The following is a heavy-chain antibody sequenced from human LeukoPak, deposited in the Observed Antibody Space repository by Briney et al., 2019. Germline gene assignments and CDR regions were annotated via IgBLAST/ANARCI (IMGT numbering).Heavy chain of an antibody. D-gene: IGHD4-23*01. CDR1: GGSISSFY. CDR2: IYYRGRT. CDR3: ARDYGGKFDS. Sequence: PSETLSLTCTVAGGSISSFYWSWIRQPPGKGLEWIGYIYYRGRTNYNPSLKSRVTMSVDTSKNQFSLKVSSVTAADTAVYYCARDYGGKFDSWGQGTLVTVSS. V-gene: IGHV4-59*01. J-gene: IGHJ4*02.